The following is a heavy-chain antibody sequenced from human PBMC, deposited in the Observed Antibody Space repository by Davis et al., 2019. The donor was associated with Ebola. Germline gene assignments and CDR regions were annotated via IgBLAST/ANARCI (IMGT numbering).Heavy chain of an antibody. CDR3: VKRTSGSSGWDY. CDR1: GFTFSSYW. Sequence: GESLKISCAVSGFTFSSYWMHWVRQVPGKGLVWVSRISSDGSSTTYADSVKGRFTISRDNSKKTVHLEMNSLRDEDTAIYYCVKRTSGSSGWDYWGQGTLVTVSS. J-gene: IGHJ4*02. CDR2: ISSDGSST. V-gene: IGHV3-74*01. D-gene: IGHD6-6*01.